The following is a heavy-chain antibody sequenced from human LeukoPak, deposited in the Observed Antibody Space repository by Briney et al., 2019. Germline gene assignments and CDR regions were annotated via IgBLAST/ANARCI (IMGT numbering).Heavy chain of an antibody. CDR1: GFTFSSYS. CDR3: ARDRGWLQYYFDY. J-gene: IGHJ4*02. V-gene: IGHV3-21*01. Sequence: GGSLRLSCAASGFTFSSYSMNWVRQAPGKGLEWVSSISSSSSYIYYADSVKGRFTISRDNAKNSLYLQMNSPRAEDTAVYYCARDRGWLQYYFDYWGQGTLVTVSS. CDR2: ISSSSSYI. D-gene: IGHD5-24*01.